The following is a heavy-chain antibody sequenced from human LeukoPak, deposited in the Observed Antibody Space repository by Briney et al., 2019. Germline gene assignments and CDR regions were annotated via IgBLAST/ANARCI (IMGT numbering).Heavy chain of an antibody. CDR3: AKDRGELLGYFDY. J-gene: IGHJ4*02. Sequence: GGSLRLSXAASGFTFSSYWMHWVRQAPGKGLEWVAFIRYDGSNKYYADSVKGRFTISRDNSKNTLYLQMNSLRAEDTAVYYCAKDRGELLGYFDYWGQGTLVTVSS. CDR1: GFTFSSYW. V-gene: IGHV3-30*02. D-gene: IGHD1-26*01. CDR2: IRYDGSNK.